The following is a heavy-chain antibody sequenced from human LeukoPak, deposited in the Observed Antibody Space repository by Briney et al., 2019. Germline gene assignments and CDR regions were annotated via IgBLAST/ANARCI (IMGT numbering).Heavy chain of an antibody. J-gene: IGHJ5*02. D-gene: IGHD3-10*01. CDR1: GGSFSGYY. V-gene: IGHV4-34*01. CDR2: INHSGST. CDR3: ARDMVRGGSWFDP. Sequence: PSETLSLTCAVYGGSFSGYYWSWIRQPPGKGLEWIGEINHSGSTNYNPSLKSRVTISVDTSKNQFSLKLSSVTAADTAVYYCARDMVRGGSWFDPWGQGTLVTVSS.